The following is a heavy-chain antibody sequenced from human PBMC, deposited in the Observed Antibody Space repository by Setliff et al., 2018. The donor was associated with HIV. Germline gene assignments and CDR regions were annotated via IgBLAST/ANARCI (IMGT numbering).Heavy chain of an antibody. Sequence: ASVKVSWKASGYSFTGYYIHWMRQAPGQGPEWLGWISTYNGNTNYAQKFQGRVTLTADTSTNTAYMELRGLKSDDTAMYYCARDSEAGVWGQGTLVTVSS. CDR2: ISTYNGNT. CDR1: GYSFTGYY. D-gene: IGHD3-10*01. CDR3: ARDSEAGV. J-gene: IGHJ4*02. V-gene: IGHV1-18*01.